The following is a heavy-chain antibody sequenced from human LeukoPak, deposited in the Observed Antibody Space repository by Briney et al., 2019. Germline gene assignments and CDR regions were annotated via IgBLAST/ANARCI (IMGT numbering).Heavy chain of an antibody. J-gene: IGHJ4*02. CDR1: GGSISSYY. D-gene: IGHD3-16*01. CDR3: AITRGDYFDY. V-gene: IGHV4-59*08. Sequence: SETPSLTCTVSGGSISSYYWSWIRQPPGKGLEWIGYIYYSGSTNYNPSLKSRVTISVDTSKNQFSLKLSSVTAADTAVYYCAITRGDYFDYWGQGTLVTVSS. CDR2: IYYSGST.